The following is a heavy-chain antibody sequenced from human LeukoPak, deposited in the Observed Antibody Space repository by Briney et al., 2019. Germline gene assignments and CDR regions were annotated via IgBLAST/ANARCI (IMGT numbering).Heavy chain of an antibody. D-gene: IGHD3-22*01. J-gene: IGHJ4*02. CDR1: GGSISSHY. Sequence: PSETLSLTCTVSGGSISSHYWSWIRQPPGKGLEWIGYIYYSGSTNYNPSLKSRVTISVDTSKNQFSLKLSSVTAADTAVYYCARVHYYDSTPGDYWGQGTLVTVSS. CDR3: ARVHYYDSTPGDY. V-gene: IGHV4-59*11. CDR2: IYYSGST.